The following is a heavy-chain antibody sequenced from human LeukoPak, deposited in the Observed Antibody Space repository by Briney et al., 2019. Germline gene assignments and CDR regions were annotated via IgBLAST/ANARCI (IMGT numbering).Heavy chain of an antibody. Sequence: GGSLRLSCAASGFTFSSYWMHWVPQAPGKGLVWVSRVNVDGRSTTYADSVKGRLTISRDNAKKTLYLQINSLRPEDTAFYYCARGIGIGAFDTWGRGTKVTVSS. J-gene: IGHJ3*02. CDR3: ARGIGIGAFDT. CDR2: VNVDGRST. CDR1: GFTFSSYW. D-gene: IGHD2/OR15-2a*01. V-gene: IGHV3-74*01.